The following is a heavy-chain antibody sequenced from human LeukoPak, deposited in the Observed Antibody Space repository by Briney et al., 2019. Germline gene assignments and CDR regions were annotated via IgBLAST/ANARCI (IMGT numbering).Heavy chain of an antibody. Sequence: ASVKVSCKASGYTFTGYYMHWVRQAPGQGLEWMGWINPNSGGTNYAQKFQGRVTMTRDTSISTAYMELSRLRFDDTAVYYCARARWSIVVVTASYYFDYWGQGTLVTVSS. V-gene: IGHV1-2*02. CDR3: ARARWSIVVVTASYYFDY. CDR1: GYTFTGYY. J-gene: IGHJ4*02. CDR2: INPNSGGT. D-gene: IGHD2-21*02.